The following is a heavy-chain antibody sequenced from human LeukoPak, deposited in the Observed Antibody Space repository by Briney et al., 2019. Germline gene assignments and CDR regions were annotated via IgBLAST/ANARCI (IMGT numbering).Heavy chain of an antibody. CDR1: GGSISIYY. CDR3: ARRGAFGSDAFDI. CDR2: IYYSGSM. J-gene: IGHJ3*02. D-gene: IGHD3-16*01. Sequence: SETLSLTCTVSGGSISIYYWSWIRQPPGKGLEWIGYIYYSGSMNYRLSIKSRVTISVDTSKNQFSLTLSSVTAADTAVYYCARRGAFGSDAFDIWGQGTMVTVSS. V-gene: IGHV4-59*01.